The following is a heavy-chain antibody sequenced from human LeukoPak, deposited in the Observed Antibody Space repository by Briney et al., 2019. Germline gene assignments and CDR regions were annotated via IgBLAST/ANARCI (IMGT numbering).Heavy chain of an antibody. CDR3: ARGVGPVEMATITGYYFDY. CDR2: IIPIFGTA. V-gene: IGHV1-69*05. D-gene: IGHD5-24*01. Sequence: ASVKVSCKASGGTFSSYAISWVRQAPGQGLEWMGRIIPIFGTANYAQKFQARVTITTDESTSTAYMELSSLTSEDTAVYYCARGVGPVEMATITGYYFDYSGQGTLVTVSS. CDR1: GGTFSSYA. J-gene: IGHJ4*02.